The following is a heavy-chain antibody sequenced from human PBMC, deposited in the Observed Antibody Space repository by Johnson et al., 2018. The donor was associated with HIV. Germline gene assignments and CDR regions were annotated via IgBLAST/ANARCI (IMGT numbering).Heavy chain of an antibody. D-gene: IGHD1-14*01. J-gene: IGHJ3*02. CDR3: ARISQNHHSDAFDI. Sequence: QVQLVESGGGVVQPGGSLRLSCAASGFTFSNAWMSWVRQAPGRGLEWVAFIRYDGSNKYYADSVKGRFTVSRDNSKNTLYLQMNSLRAEDTAVYYCARISQNHHSDAFDIWGQGTMVTVSS. CDR1: GFTFSNAW. V-gene: IGHV3-33*08. CDR2: IRYDGSNK.